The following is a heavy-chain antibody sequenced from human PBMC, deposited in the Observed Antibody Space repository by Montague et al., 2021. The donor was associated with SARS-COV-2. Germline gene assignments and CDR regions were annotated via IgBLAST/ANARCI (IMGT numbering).Heavy chain of an antibody. CDR2: LHHSGST. V-gene: IGHV4-59*11. Sequence: SETRSLTCSVSGGSISGHYWSWIRQPPGKGLELVGYLHHSGSTSYNFAHRSRVTISLATSKNQFPLQLRSMTAADTAVCYCARGGGGFALDYWGQGTLVTVSS. D-gene: IGHD4-23*01. CDR3: ARGGGGFALDY. J-gene: IGHJ4*02. CDR1: GGSISGHY.